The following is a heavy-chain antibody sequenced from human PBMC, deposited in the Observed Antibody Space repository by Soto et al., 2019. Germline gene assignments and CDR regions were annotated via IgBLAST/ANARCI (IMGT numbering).Heavy chain of an antibody. CDR2: ISFDGDIQ. Sequence: QVQLVESGGGVVQPGRSLRLSCAASGFTFSSYAIHWVRQAPGKGLEWVAVISFDGDIQYYADSVKGRFTISRDNSKNTLYLQMDSLRAADTAVYYCAKVSEVSMSTFGGVIAYWGQGTLVTVSS. D-gene: IGHD3-16*02. CDR3: AKVSEVSMSTFGGVIAY. CDR1: GFTFSSYA. J-gene: IGHJ4*02. V-gene: IGHV3-30*18.